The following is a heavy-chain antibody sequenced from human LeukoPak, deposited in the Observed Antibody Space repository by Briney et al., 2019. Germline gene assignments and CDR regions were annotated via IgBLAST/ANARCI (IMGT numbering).Heavy chain of an antibody. CDR2: IIPIFGTA. Sequence: SVKVSCKASGGTFSSYVISWVRQAPGQGREGMGGIIPIFGTANYAQKFQGRVTITADKSTNTAYMELSSLRSEDTAVYYCASVTRAVAGHYFDYWGQGTLVTVSS. J-gene: IGHJ4*02. CDR1: GGTFSSYV. D-gene: IGHD6-19*01. V-gene: IGHV1-69*06. CDR3: ASVTRAVAGHYFDY.